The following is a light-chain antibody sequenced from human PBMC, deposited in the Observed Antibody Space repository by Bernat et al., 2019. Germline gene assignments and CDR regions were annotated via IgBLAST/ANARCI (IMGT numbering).Light chain of an antibody. Sequence: EIVMTQSPATLSVSPGERATLSCRASQSVVSSLAWYQQKPGQAPRLLIYAASTRATGIPARFSGSGSGTEFTLTISSLHSEDVAVYYCQQYSDWPPVTFGQVTRVEI. CDR2: AAS. J-gene: IGKJ1*01. V-gene: IGKV3-15*01. CDR1: QSVVSS. CDR3: QQYSDWPPVT.